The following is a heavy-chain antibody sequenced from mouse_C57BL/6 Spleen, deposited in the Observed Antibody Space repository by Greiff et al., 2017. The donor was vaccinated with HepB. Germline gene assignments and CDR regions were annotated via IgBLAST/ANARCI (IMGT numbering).Heavy chain of an antibody. D-gene: IGHD2-12*01. CDR3: ARYSPYCAMDY. CDR2: IHPNSGST. J-gene: IGHJ4*01. V-gene: IGHV1-64*01. CDR1: GYTFTSYW. Sequence: VQLQQPGAELVKPGASVKLSCKASGYTFTSYWMPWVKQRPGQGLEWIGMIHPNSGSTNYNEKFKSKATLTVDKSSSTAYMQLRSLTSEDSAVYYCARYSPYCAMDYWGQGTSVTVSS.